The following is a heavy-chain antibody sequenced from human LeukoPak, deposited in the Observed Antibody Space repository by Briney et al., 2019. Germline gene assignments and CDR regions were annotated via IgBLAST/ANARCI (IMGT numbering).Heavy chain of an antibody. Sequence: GGSLRLSCVASGFTFSNSWMHWVRQAPGKGLVWVARINSDGSSTTYADSVKGRFTISRDNAKNTLYLQMNSLRAEDTAVYYCANTQRITIFGVVSGIDVWGQGTTVTVSS. CDR3: ANTQRITIFGVVSGIDV. CDR2: INSDGSST. D-gene: IGHD3-3*01. CDR1: GFTFSNSW. V-gene: IGHV3-74*03. J-gene: IGHJ6*02.